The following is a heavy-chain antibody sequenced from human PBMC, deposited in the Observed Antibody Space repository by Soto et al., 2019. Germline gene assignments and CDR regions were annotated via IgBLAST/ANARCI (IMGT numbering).Heavy chain of an antibody. D-gene: IGHD3-9*01. CDR1: GYTFTSYG. J-gene: IGHJ6*02. V-gene: IGHV1-18*01. CDR3: ARRGDYDILTGRYYYGMDV. CDR2: ISAYNGNT. Sequence: ASVKVSCKASGYTFTSYGISWVRQAPGQGLEWIGWISAYNGNTNYAQKLQGRVTMTTDTSTSTAYMELRSLRSDDTAVYFCARRGDYDILTGRYYYGMDVWGQGTKVTVS.